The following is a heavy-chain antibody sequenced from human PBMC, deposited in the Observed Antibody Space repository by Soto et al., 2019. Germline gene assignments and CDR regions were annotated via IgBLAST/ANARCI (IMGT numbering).Heavy chain of an antibody. CDR2: TKGDGSEM. Sequence: GXLXLSCAASRFTLXIYWMSWIRQVPGKGLEWVANTKGDGSEMYLIDSVAGRFTISRDNERNTVSLQMNNMRVEDKALYYCVRDGRGGWHFDSWGQGTLGTVS. CDR3: VRDGRGGWHFDS. CDR1: RFTLXIYW. V-gene: IGHV3-7*01. D-gene: IGHD1-1*01. J-gene: IGHJ4*02.